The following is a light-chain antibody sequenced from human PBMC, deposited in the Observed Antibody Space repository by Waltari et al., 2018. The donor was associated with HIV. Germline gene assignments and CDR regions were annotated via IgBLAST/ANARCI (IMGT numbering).Light chain of an antibody. CDR3: QQYYKWPPFT. CDR2: EAS. Sequence: IIMPQSPATVSGSPGERVTLSCWASQNINTNLAWYQQKPGQPPRLLIFEASTRATGVPDRFSGGGSGADFTLTISSLQSDDYAIYYCQQYYKWPPFTFGRGTKVDVK. J-gene: IGKJ3*01. V-gene: IGKV3-15*01. CDR1: QNINTN.